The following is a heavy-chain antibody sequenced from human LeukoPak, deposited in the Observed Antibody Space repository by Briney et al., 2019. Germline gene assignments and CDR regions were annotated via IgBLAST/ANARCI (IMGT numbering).Heavy chain of an antibody. J-gene: IGHJ5*02. V-gene: IGHV3-48*01. CDR1: GSTFSSYS. Sequence: GGSLRLSCAASGSTFSSYSMNWVRQAPGKGLEWVSYISSSSSTIYYADSVKGRFTISRDNARNSLYLQMNSLRAEDTPVYYCARADYYDSSGPEASWGQGTLVTVSS. CDR2: ISSSSSTI. CDR3: ARADYYDSSGPEAS. D-gene: IGHD3-22*01.